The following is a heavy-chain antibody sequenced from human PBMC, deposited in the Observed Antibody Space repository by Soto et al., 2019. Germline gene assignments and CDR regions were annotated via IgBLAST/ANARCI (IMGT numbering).Heavy chain of an antibody. J-gene: IGHJ4*02. Sequence: QVHLVESGGGVVQPGRSLRLSCAASGLTFSNYAMHWVRQAPGKGLEWVAFISYDGTNRCYPDSVKGRFTISRDNSKNXRXPQMNSRKTEDTAVYYCARESSSTVTTGGGGSAKDYWGQGTLVTVSS. CDR1: GLTFSNYA. CDR3: ARESSSTVTTGGGGSAKDY. CDR2: ISYDGTNR. D-gene: IGHD4-17*01. V-gene: IGHV3-30-3*01.